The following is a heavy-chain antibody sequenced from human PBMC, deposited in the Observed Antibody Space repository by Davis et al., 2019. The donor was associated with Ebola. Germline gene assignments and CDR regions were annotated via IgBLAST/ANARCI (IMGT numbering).Heavy chain of an antibody. CDR1: GGSISSSNW. J-gene: IGHJ3*02. D-gene: IGHD5-18*01. Sequence: MPGGSLRLSCAVSGGSISSSNWWSWVRQPPGKGLEWIGEIYHSGSTNYNPSLKSRVTISVDKSKNQFSLKLSSVTAADTAVYYCARHLYSYDAFDIWGQGTMVTVSS. CDR3: ARHLYSYDAFDI. CDR2: IYHSGST. V-gene: IGHV4-4*02.